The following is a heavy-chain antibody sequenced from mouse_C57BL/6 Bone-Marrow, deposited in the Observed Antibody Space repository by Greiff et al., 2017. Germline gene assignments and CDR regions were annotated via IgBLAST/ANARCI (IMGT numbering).Heavy chain of an antibody. J-gene: IGHJ2*01. CDR3: ARDAY. CDR2: IDPSDSST. V-gene: IGHV1-50*01. Sequence: QVQLQQPGAELVKPGASVKLSCKASGYTFTSYWLQWVKQRPGQGLEWIGEIDPSDSSTNYNQKFKGKATLTVDTSSSTAYMQLSSLTSEDSAVYYCARDAYWGQGTTLTVSS. CDR1: GYTFTSYW.